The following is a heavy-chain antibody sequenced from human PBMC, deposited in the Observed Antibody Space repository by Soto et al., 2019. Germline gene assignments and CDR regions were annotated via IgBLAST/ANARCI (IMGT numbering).Heavy chain of an antibody. V-gene: IGHV3-49*03. D-gene: IGHD3-16*01. J-gene: IGHJ4*02. CDR3: TREWHRRIMITFGGVFTDY. CDR2: IRSKAYGGTT. Sequence: HPGGSLRLSCTASGFTFGDYAMSWFRQAPGKGLEWVGFIRSKAYGGTTEYAASVKGRFTISRDDSKSIAYLQMNSLKTEDTAVYYCTREWHRRIMITFGGVFTDYWGQGTLVTVSS. CDR1: GFTFGDYA.